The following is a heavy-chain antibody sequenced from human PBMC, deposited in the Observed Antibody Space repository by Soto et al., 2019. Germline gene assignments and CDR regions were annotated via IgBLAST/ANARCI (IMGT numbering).Heavy chain of an antibody. CDR1: DGSVNTGNYY. CDR2: IYYIGTT. CDR3: AREEKQLSRYGGDFDY. V-gene: IGHV4-61*01. Sequence: QVQLQESGPGLVKPSETLSLTCSVSDGSVNTGNYYWSWIRQPPGKGLEWIGHIYYIGTTNYNLSLKSRVTISVDTSKNQFSLKVTSVTAADTAVYFCAREEKQLSRYGGDFDYWGQGILVTVSS. J-gene: IGHJ4*02. D-gene: IGHD3-16*01.